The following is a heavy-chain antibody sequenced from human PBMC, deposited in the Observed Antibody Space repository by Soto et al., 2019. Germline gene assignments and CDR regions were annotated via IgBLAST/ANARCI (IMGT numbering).Heavy chain of an antibody. V-gene: IGHV1-18*01. CDR1: GYTYAGDA. Sequence: GASVKVSCKGSGYTYAGDAIGWMRQAPGQGLEWMGWISAYNGNTNYAQKLQGRVTMTTDTSTSTAYMELRSLRSDDTAVYYCARDPPPPDYWGQGTLVTVSS. CDR3: ARDPPPPDY. J-gene: IGHJ4*02. CDR2: ISAYNGNT.